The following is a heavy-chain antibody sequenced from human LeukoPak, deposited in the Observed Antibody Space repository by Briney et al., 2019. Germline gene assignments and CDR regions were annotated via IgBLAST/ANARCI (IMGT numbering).Heavy chain of an antibody. CDR3: ARDPDSSSGMDV. CDR1: GFTVSSNY. V-gene: IGHV3-66*02. J-gene: IGHJ6*02. Sequence: GGSLRLSCAASGFTVSSNYMSWVRQAPGKGLEWVSVIYSGGSTYYADSVKGRFTISRDNSKNTLYLQMNSLRAEDTAVYYCARDPDSSSGMDVWGQGITVTVSS. CDR2: IYSGGST. D-gene: IGHD1-14*01.